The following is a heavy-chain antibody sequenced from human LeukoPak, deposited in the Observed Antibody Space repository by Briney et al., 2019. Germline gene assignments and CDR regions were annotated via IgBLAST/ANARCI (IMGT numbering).Heavy chain of an antibody. V-gene: IGHV3-23*01. CDR2: LSGSGGSA. D-gene: IGHD5-18*01. Sequence: GGSLRLSCAASAFTFSYYAMSWVRQSPGKGLEWVSGLSGSGGSAYYADSVKGRFTISRDNSKNTLYLQMSSLRAEDTAVYYCAKDSGYTYVHAFDIWGQGTMVTVSS. J-gene: IGHJ3*02. CDR1: AFTFSYYA. CDR3: AKDSGYTYVHAFDI.